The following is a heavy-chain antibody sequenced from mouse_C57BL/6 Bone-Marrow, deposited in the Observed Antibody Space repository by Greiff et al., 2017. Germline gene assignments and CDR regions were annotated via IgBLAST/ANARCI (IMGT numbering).Heavy chain of an antibody. CDR1: GYTFTSYW. CDR3: STRITTAPFDY. D-gene: IGHD2-4*01. Sequence: EVQLVESGTVLVRPGASVKMSCKTSGYTFTSYWMHWVKQRPGQGLEWIGAIDPGNSGTSYNQKFKGKAKLTAVTSASTAYMELSSLTNEDSAVYYCSTRITTAPFDYWGQGTTLTVSS. V-gene: IGHV1-5*01. J-gene: IGHJ2*01. CDR2: IDPGNSGT.